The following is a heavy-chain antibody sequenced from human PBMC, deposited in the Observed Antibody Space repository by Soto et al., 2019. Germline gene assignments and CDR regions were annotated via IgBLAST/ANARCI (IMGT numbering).Heavy chain of an antibody. CDR1: GYTFTGYY. Sequence: ASVKVSCKASGYTFTGYYMHWVRQAPGQGLEWMGWINPNSGGTNYAQKFQGWVTMTRDTSISTAYMELSRLRSDDTAVYYCARGEEFNTLEVAGPSFQHWGQGTLVTVSS. CDR3: ARGEEFNTLEVAGPSFQH. CDR2: INPNSGGT. D-gene: IGHD6-19*01. V-gene: IGHV1-2*04. J-gene: IGHJ1*01.